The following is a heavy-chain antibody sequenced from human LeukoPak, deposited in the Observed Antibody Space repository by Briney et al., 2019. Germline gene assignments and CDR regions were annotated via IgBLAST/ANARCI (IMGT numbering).Heavy chain of an antibody. CDR1: GFTFDDYA. D-gene: IGHD1-26*01. J-gene: IGHJ4*02. V-gene: IGHV3-9*03. CDR2: ISWNSGSI. Sequence: PGGSLRLSCAASGFTFDDYAMHWVRQAPGKGLEWVSGISWNSGSIGYADSVKGRFTISRDNAKNSLYLQMNSLRAEDMALYYCAKGGSYQLGSSFDYWGQGTLVTVSS. CDR3: AKGGSYQLGSSFDY.